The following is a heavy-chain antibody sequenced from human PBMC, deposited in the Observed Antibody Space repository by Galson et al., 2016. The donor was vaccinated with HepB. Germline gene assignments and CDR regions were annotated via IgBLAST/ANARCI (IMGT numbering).Heavy chain of an antibody. D-gene: IGHD4-11*01. CDR1: GGSPGTSFSNYW. CDR3: ARDNAWDYRARHTWFDP. CDR2: VNHGGDT. Sequence: TLSLTCAVYGGSPGTSFSNYWWNWIRQSPGKGLEWIGEVNHGGDTNSNPSHKSLAAISVDTSKDPLSLKPSSVTAADTAVYYCARDNAWDYRARHTWFDPWGQGTLVTVSS. V-gene: IGHV4-34*01. J-gene: IGHJ5*02.